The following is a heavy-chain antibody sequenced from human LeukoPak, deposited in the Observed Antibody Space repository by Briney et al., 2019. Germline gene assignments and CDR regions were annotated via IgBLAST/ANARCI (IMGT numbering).Heavy chain of an antibody. CDR2: ISGSGGST. Sequence: GGSLRLSCAASGFTFSSYAMSWVRQAPGKGLEWVSAISGSGGSTYYADSVKGRFTISRDNSKNTLYPQMNSLRAEDTAVYYCAAQTMVRGVPFDYWGQGTLVTVSS. J-gene: IGHJ4*02. CDR3: AAQTMVRGVPFDY. D-gene: IGHD3-10*01. V-gene: IGHV3-23*01. CDR1: GFTFSSYA.